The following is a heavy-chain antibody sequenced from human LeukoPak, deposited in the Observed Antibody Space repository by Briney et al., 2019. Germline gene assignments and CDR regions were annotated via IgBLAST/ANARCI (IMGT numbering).Heavy chain of an antibody. V-gene: IGHV3-9*01. D-gene: IGHD6-19*01. CDR1: GFTFDDYA. CDR2: ISWNSGSI. Sequence: PGRSLRLSCAASGFTFDDYAMHWVRQAPGKGLEWVSGISWNSGSIGYADSAKGRFTISRDNAKNSLYLQMNSLRAEDTALYYCAKGQEGTIAVAGNSFDYWGQGTLVTVSS. J-gene: IGHJ4*02. CDR3: AKGQEGTIAVAGNSFDY.